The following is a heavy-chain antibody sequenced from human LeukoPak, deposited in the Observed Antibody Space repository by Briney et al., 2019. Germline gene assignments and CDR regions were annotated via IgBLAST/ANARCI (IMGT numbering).Heavy chain of an antibody. CDR3: ARRFAPSRNDAFDI. D-gene: IGHD3-10*01. CDR1: GGSINSSSYY. J-gene: IGHJ3*02. CDR2: IYYSGST. Sequence: PSETLSLTCTVSGGSINSSSYYWSWIRQPPGKGLEWIGTIYYSGSTYYNPSLKSRVTISVDTSKNQFSLKLSSVTASDTAVYYCARRFAPSRNDAFDIWGQGTMVTVSS. V-gene: IGHV4-39*01.